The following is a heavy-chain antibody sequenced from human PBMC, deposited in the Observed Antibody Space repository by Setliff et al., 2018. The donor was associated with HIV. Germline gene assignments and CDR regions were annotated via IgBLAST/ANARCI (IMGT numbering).Heavy chain of an antibody. J-gene: IGHJ4*02. CDR2: ISSGGRSI. CDR3: ARSTQIQLWPHDFDN. D-gene: IGHD2-21*01. V-gene: IGHV3-21*04. CDR1: GFTFNTYN. Sequence: GGSLRLSCAASGFTFNTYNMNWVRQTPGKGLEWISSISSGGRSIYYADSMKGRFAISRDNSKNQFYLNLRFVTAADTAMYYCARSTQIQLWPHDFDNWGQGALVTVSS.